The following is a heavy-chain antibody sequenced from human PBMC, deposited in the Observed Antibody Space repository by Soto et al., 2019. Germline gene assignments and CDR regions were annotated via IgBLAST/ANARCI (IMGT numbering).Heavy chain of an antibody. CDR1: GYTFTSYY. V-gene: IGHV1-46*01. CDR2: INPSGGST. CDR3: ARDRIRGTYRPSGYEYGGCGY. Sequence: QVQLVQSGAEVKKPGASVKVSCKASGYTFTSYYMHWVRQAPGQGLEWMGIINPSGGSTSYAQKFQGRVTMTRDTSTSTVYMELSSLRSEDTAVYYCARDRIRGTYRPSGYEYGGCGYWGQGTLVTVSS. J-gene: IGHJ4*02. D-gene: IGHD5-12*01.